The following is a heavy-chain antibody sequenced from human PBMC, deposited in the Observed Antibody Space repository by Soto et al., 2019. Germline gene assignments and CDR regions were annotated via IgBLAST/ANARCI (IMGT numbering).Heavy chain of an antibody. CDR1: GFTFSSYW. J-gene: IGHJ4*02. CDR2: INGDGTSA. Sequence: EVQVVESGGGLVQPGGSLRLSCAASGFTFSSYWMHWVRQAPGKGLVWVSRINGDGTSANYADSVKGRFTISRDNAKNTLYLQMNSLTVEDTAVYYCTRDGSGTYFPYFDRWGQGVLVTVSS. CDR3: TRDGSGTYFPYFDR. D-gene: IGHD1-26*01. V-gene: IGHV3-74*01.